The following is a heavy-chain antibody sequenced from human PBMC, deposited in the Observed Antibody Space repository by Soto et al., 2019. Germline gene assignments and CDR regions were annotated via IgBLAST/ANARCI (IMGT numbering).Heavy chain of an antibody. CDR3: ARWRSSIAARYFDY. D-gene: IGHD6-6*01. J-gene: IGHJ4*02. V-gene: IGHV4-30-2*01. CDR2: IYHSGST. CDR1: GGSISSGGYS. Sequence: PSETLSLTCAVSGGSISSGGYSWSWIRQPPGKGLEWIGYIYHSGSTYYNPSLKSRVTISVDRSKNQFSLKLSSVTAADTAVYYCARWRSSIAARYFDYWGQGTLVTVSS.